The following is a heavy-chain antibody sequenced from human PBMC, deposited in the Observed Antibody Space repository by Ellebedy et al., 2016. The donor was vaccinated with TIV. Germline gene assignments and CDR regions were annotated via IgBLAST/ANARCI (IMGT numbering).Heavy chain of an antibody. CDR3: ARGGATSSRYWRN. D-gene: IGHD2-2*01. J-gene: IGHJ4*02. CDR2: ISGNGGGI. Sequence: GESLKISCVASGFTFSTYPMSWVRQAPGKGLEWVSTISGNGGGIYYADSVKGRFTISRDNSKNTLYLQMNSLRADDTAVYYCARGGATSSRYWRNWGQGALVTVSS. CDR1: GFTFSTYP. V-gene: IGHV3-23*01.